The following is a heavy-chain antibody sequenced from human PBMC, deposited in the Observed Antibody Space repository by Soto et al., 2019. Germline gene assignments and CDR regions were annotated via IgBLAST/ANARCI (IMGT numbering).Heavy chain of an antibody. CDR3: ARRTRLYDFLDP. CDR1: GVSMTNSDYD. CDR2: IYYDGGT. Sequence: SETLSLTCAVSGVSMTNSDYDWDWIRRPPGEGLEWIGTIYYDGGTYYNPSLKSRVTMSVDTSKNHFSMRLTSVTAADTAVYYCARRTRLYDFLDPWGRGTLVTVSS. J-gene: IGHJ5*02. D-gene: IGHD3-3*01. V-gene: IGHV4-39*02.